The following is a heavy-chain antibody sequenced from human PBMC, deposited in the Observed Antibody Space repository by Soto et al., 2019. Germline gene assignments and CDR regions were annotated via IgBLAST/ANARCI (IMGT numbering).Heavy chain of an antibody. D-gene: IGHD2-15*01. Sequence: PSETLSLTCTVSGGSLSSGDYYWGWIRQPPRKGLEWIGYIYYSGSTYYNPSLKSRVPISVDTSKNQFSLNLSSVTCQVTAGYYCASSHCRGCRCYHHNWFAPWDKRPLVTRLL. J-gene: IGHJ5*02. CDR3: ASSHCRGCRCYHHNWFAP. CDR2: IYYSGST. V-gene: IGHV4-30-4*01. CDR1: GGSLSSGDYY.